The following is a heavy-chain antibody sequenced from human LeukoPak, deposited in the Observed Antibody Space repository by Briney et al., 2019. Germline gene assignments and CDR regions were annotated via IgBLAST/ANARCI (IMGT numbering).Heavy chain of an antibody. J-gene: IGHJ4*02. V-gene: IGHV1-18*04. CDR1: GYTFTNYY. CDR3: ARSPRIVVVGHFDY. D-gene: IGHD2-15*01. CDR2: ISAYNGNT. Sequence: GASVKVSCKASGYTFTNYYIHWVRQAPGQGLEWMGWISAYNGNTNYAQKLQGRVTMTTDTSTSTAYMELRSLRSDDTVVYYCARSPRIVVVGHFDYWGQGTLVTVSS.